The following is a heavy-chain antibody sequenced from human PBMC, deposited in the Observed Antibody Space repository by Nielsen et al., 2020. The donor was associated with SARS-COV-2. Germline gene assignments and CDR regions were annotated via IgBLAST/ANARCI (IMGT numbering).Heavy chain of an antibody. J-gene: IGHJ4*02. Sequence: SETLSLTCTVSGGSISSYYWSWIRQPPGKGLEWIGEINHSGSTNYNPSLKSRVTISVDTSKNQFSLKLSSVTAADTAVYYCARPDYGDFRSFDYWGQGTLVTVSS. CDR3: ARPDYGDFRSFDY. V-gene: IGHV4-34*01. CDR1: GGSISSYY. CDR2: INHSGST. D-gene: IGHD4-17*01.